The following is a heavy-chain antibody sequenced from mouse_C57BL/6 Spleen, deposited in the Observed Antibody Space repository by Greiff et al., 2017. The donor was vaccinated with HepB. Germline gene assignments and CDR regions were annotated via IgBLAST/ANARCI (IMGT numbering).Heavy chain of an antibody. D-gene: IGHD1-1*01. J-gene: IGHJ3*01. V-gene: IGHV1-54*01. CDR3: ARKGVHGSSAWFAY. CDR2: INPGSGGT. CDR1: GYAFTNYL. Sequence: VQLQQSGAELVRPGTSVKVSCKASGYAFTNYLIEWVKQRPGQGLEWIGVINPGSGGTNYNEKFKGKATLTADKSSSTAYMQLSSLTSEDSAVYFCARKGVHGSSAWFAYWGQGTLVTVSA.